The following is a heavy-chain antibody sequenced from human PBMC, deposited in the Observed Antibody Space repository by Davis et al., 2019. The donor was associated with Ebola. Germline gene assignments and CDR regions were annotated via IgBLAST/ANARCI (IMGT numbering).Heavy chain of an antibody. CDR3: ARDGPYCTNGVCYKALDY. CDR2: IYHSGST. CDR1: GGSISSNS. D-gene: IGHD2-8*01. J-gene: IGHJ4*02. V-gene: IGHV4-59*12. Sequence: MPSETLSLTCSVSGGSISSNSWSWIRQAPGKGLEWIGYIYHSGSTYYNPSLKSRVTISVDRSKNQFSLKLSSVTAADTAVYYCARDGPYCTNGVCYKALDYWGQGTLVTVSS.